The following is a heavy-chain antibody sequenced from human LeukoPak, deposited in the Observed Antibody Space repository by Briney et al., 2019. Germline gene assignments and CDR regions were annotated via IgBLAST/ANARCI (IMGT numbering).Heavy chain of an antibody. CDR1: GGSISSGGYY. Sequence: SETLSLTCTVSGGSISSGGYYWSWIRQHPGKGLEWIGYIYYSGSTYYNPSLKSRVTISVDTSKNQFSLKLSSVTAADTVVYYCARGANYYDSSGSNWFDPWGQGTLVTVSS. J-gene: IGHJ5*02. CDR2: IYYSGST. CDR3: ARGANYYDSSGSNWFDP. D-gene: IGHD3-22*01. V-gene: IGHV4-31*03.